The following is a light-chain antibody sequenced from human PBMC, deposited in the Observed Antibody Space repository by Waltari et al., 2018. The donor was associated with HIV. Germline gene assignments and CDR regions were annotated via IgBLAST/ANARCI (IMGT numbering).Light chain of an antibody. J-gene: IGLJ2*01. Sequence: SYELTQPPSVSVSPGQTASITCSGDKLDDKYAYWYQQKPGQSPVRIIYQDTKRPSGRPERFSGSNSGNTATLTVSGTQAMDEADYYCQAWDTRKVVFGGGTKLTVL. CDR2: QDT. CDR3: QAWDTRKVV. V-gene: IGLV3-1*01. CDR1: KLDDKY.